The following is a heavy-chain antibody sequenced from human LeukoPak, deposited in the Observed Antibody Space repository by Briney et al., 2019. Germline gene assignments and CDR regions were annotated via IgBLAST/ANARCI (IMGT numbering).Heavy chain of an antibody. D-gene: IGHD3-22*01. V-gene: IGHV3-30-3*01. Sequence: PGRSLRLSCAASGFTFSSYAMHWVRQAPGKGLEWVAVISYDGSNKYYADSVRGRFTISRDNSKNTLYLQMNSLRAEDTAVYYYARDDSSGYYPTMPDYWGQGTLVTVSS. CDR2: ISYDGSNK. CDR3: ARDDSSGYYPTMPDY. CDR1: GFTFSSYA. J-gene: IGHJ4*02.